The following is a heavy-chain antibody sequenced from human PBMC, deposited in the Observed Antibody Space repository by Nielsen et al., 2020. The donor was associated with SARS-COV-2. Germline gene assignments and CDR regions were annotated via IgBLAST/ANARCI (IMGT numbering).Heavy chain of an antibody. D-gene: IGHD5-12*01. CDR2: IYPGDSDT. CDR3: ARPGYSGYDWYGMDV. CDR1: GYSFTSYW. Sequence: GESLKISCKGSGYSFTSYWIGWVRQMPGKGLEWMGIIYPGDSDTRYSPSFQGQVTISADKSISTAYLQWSSLKASDTAMYYCARPGYSGYDWYGMDVWGQGTTVTVSS. J-gene: IGHJ6*02. V-gene: IGHV5-51*01.